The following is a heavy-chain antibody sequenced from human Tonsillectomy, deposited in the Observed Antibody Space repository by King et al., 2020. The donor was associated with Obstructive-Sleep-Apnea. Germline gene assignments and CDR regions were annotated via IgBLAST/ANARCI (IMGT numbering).Heavy chain of an antibody. D-gene: IGHD6-13*01. J-gene: IGHJ3*02. CDR1: GYSFTSYW. CDR3: ARRSSSSWYGAFDI. CDR2: IYPGDSDT. V-gene: IGHV5-51*01. Sequence: QLVQSGAEVKKPGESLKISCKGSGYSFTSYWIGWVRQMPGKGLELMGIIYPGDSDTRYSPSFQGKVTISADNSISTAYLQWSSLKSSDTAMYYCARRSSSSWYGAFDIWGQGTMVTVSS.